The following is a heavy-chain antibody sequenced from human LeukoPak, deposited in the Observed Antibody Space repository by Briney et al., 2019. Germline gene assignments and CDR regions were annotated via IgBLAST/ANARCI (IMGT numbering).Heavy chain of an antibody. D-gene: IGHD4-17*01. CDR3: ARDIVSSFLKGATVTHVFDY. Sequence: GASVKVSCKASGYTFTGYYIHWVRQAPGQGLEWMGWINPNSGGTNYTQKFQGWVTMTRDTSISTVYMELSGLRSDDTAVYYCARDIVSSFLKGATVTHVFDYWGQGTLVTVSS. V-gene: IGHV1-2*04. CDR1: GYTFTGYY. CDR2: INPNSGGT. J-gene: IGHJ4*02.